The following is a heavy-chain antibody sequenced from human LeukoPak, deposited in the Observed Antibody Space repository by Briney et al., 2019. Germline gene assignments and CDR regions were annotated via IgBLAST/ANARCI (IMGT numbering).Heavy chain of an antibody. Sequence: GESLKISCQVSGYIFTHYWIGWVRQMPGKGLEWMGIIYPGDSRTTYSPSFQGQVAISADKSISTAYLQWSSLKASDTAVYYCAKFHCSGPTCYNDYWGQGTPVTVSS. CDR3: AKFHCSGPTCYNDY. D-gene: IGHD2-15*01. V-gene: IGHV5-51*01. CDR2: IYPGDSRT. J-gene: IGHJ4*02. CDR1: GYIFTHYW.